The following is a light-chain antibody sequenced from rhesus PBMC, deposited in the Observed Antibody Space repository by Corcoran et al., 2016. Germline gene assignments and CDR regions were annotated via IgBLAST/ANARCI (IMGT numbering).Light chain of an antibody. Sequence: DIQMTQSPSSLSASVGDRVTIACRASQGISSFSAWSQKKPGKAPKPLSYSATNLESGVQLSFSGRGSWTELTLTRRRRQTGDFATEYCQQYNSDPYSFGQGAKVEIK. V-gene: IGKV1-37*01. CDR3: QQYNSDPYS. CDR2: SAT. J-gene: IGKJ2*01. CDR1: QGISSF.